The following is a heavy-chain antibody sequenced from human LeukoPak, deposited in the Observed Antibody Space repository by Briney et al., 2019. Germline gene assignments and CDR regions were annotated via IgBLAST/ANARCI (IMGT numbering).Heavy chain of an antibody. V-gene: IGHV3-23*01. CDR1: GFTFSTYA. D-gene: IGHD2-21*01. Sequence: GGSLRLSCAASGFTFSTYAMSWVRQAPGKGLQWVSLISGSGDGAHYADSVKGRFTISRDDSKNTVYLQMTNLRAEDTAVYYCAKGYIQLWWFDYWGQGTLVTVSS. CDR2: ISGSGDGA. J-gene: IGHJ4*02. CDR3: AKGYIQLWWFDY.